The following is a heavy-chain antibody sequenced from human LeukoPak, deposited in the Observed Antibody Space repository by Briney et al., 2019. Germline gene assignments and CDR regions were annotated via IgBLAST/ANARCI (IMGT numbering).Heavy chain of an antibody. V-gene: IGHV3-30*02. CDR1: GFIFSSYG. Sequence: GGSLRLSCAASGFIFSSYGMHWVRQAPGKGLEGVAFIRYDGSNEYYTDSVRGRFSISRDNSKNTLYLQMNSLSAEDTAVYYCARGSWFGELLPFDYWGQGTLVTVSS. CDR3: ARGSWFGELLPFDY. J-gene: IGHJ4*02. CDR2: IRYDGSNE. D-gene: IGHD3-10*01.